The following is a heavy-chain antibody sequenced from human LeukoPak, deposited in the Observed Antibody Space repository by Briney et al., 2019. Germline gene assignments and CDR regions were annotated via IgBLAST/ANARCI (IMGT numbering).Heavy chain of an antibody. D-gene: IGHD1-26*01. J-gene: IGHJ5*02. CDR1: GFTFSSYW. Sequence: GGSLRLSCAASGFTFSSYWMSWVRQAPGKGLEWVSYTSNSGSTIYYADSVKGRFFISRDNAKNSLYLQMNSLRAEDTAVYYCARAPKFRLVGVPKGPFDPWGQGTLVTVSS. V-gene: IGHV3-48*04. CDR2: TSNSGSTI. CDR3: ARAPKFRLVGVPKGPFDP.